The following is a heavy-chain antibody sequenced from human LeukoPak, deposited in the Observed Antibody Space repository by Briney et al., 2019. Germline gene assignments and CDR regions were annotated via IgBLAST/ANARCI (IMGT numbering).Heavy chain of an antibody. CDR2: IIPIFGTA. Sequence: GSSVKVSCKASGGTFSSYAISWVRQAPGQGLEWMGGIIPIFGTANYAQKFQGRVTITADESTSTAYMELSSLRSGDTAVYYCASASTTLGYYYGSGSLGDAFDIWGQGTMVTVSS. CDR1: GGTFSSYA. D-gene: IGHD3-10*01. CDR3: ASASTTLGYYYGSGSLGDAFDI. V-gene: IGHV1-69*01. J-gene: IGHJ3*02.